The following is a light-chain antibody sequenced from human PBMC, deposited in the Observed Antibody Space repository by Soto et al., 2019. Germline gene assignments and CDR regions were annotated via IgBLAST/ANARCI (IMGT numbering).Light chain of an antibody. Sequence: QSALTQPASVSGSPGQSITISCTGTSSDVGGSNYASWYQQHPGKAPKLMIYDVSNRPSGVSNRFSGSKSGNTASLTISGLQAEDEADYYCGSYTSSSTLYVFGTGTKLTVL. CDR3: GSYTSSSTLYV. CDR1: SSDVGGSNY. V-gene: IGLV2-14*01. CDR2: DVS. J-gene: IGLJ1*01.